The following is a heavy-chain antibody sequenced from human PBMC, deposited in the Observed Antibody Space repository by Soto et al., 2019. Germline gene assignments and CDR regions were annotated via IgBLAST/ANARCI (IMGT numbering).Heavy chain of an antibody. Sequence: QVHLVQSGAEVKKPGASVKISCTSSGYTFTSNYLHWVRQAPGQGLEWMGMINPTGGSTNYAQRCRGRVTMTMDTSSSTVYMELSDLRSEDTAMYYCARGFCTTATCFVGDFWGQGTLVTVSS. CDR3: ARGFCTTATCFVGDF. D-gene: IGHD2-21*02. CDR1: GYTFTSNY. J-gene: IGHJ4*02. CDR2: INPTGGST. V-gene: IGHV1-46*01.